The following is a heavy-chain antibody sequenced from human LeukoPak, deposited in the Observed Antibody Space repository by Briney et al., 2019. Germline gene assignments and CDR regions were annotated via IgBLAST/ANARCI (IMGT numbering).Heavy chain of an antibody. CDR1: AFTFSGYS. V-gene: IGHV3-21*01. Sequence: GGSLSLSCAASAFTFSGYSMTWVRQAPGKGLEWVSSISSSGTYIYYADSVKGRFTISRDNAKNSLYLQMNSLRAEDTAVYYCARIAVADNLFDYWGQGTLVTVSS. J-gene: IGHJ4*02. CDR3: ARIAVADNLFDY. D-gene: IGHD6-19*01. CDR2: ISSSGTYI.